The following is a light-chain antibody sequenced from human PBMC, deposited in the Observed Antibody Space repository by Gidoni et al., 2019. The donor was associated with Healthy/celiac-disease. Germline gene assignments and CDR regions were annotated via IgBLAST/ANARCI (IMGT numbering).Light chain of an antibody. CDR2: AAS. CDR3: QQYYSYPRFT. V-gene: IGKV1-8*01. J-gene: IGKJ3*01. CDR1: QGISSY. Sequence: AIRMTQSPSSFSASTGDRVTITCRASQGISSYLAWYQQKQGKAPKLLIYAASTLQSGVPSRFSGSGSGTDFTLTISCLQSEDFATYYCQQYYSYPRFTFGPGTKVISN.